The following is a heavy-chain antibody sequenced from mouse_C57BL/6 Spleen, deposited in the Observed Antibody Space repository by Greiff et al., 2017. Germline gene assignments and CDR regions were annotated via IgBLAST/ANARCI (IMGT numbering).Heavy chain of an antibody. Sequence: EVKVVESGGGLVQPGGSLSLSCAASGFTFTDYYMSWVRQPPGKALEWLGFIRHKANGYTSEYSASVKGRFTISRDTSQSILYLQMNALRAEDMATYYCARHDGRAWFAYWGEGTLVTVSA. CDR1: GFTFTDYY. J-gene: IGHJ3*01. V-gene: IGHV7-3*01. CDR3: ARHDGRAWFAY. CDR2: IRHKANGYTS. D-gene: IGHD2-3*01.